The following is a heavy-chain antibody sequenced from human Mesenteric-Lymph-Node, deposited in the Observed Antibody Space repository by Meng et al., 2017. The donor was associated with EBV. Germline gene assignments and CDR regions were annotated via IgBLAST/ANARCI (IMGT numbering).Heavy chain of an antibody. Sequence: QVAPQESGPGLVKTSETLSLTCTVSGGSVSSDTYYWSWIRQPPGKGLEWIGSIYYSGSTYYNPSLKSRVTISVDTSKNQFSLKLSSVTAADTAVYYCAMYSNAKYFDLWGRGTLVTVFS. V-gene: IGHV4-39*01. CDR2: IYYSGST. CDR1: GGSVSSDTYY. J-gene: IGHJ2*01. D-gene: IGHD4-11*01. CDR3: AMYSNAKYFDL.